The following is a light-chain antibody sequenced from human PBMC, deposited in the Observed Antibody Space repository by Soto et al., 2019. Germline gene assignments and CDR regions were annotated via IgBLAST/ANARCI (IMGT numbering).Light chain of an antibody. CDR3: QQYNNWPPWT. J-gene: IGKJ1*01. CDR2: GAS. V-gene: IGKV3-15*01. CDR1: QSVSSN. Sequence: EIGMTQSPATLSVSPGDRATLSCRASQSVSSNLDWYQQKPGQAPRLLIYGASTRATGIPARFSGSGYGTEFTLTISSLQSEDFAVYYCQQYNNWPPWTFGQGTKVEIK.